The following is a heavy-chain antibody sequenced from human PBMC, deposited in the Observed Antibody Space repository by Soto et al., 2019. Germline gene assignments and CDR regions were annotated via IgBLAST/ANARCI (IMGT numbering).Heavy chain of an antibody. CDR1: GGSISSSNW. CDR2: IYHSGGT. CDR3: AIDVGGDGYNRNFDY. Sequence: QVQLQESGPGLVKPSGTLSLTCAVSGGSISSSNWWSWVRQPPGEGLEWIGDIYHSGGTNYNPSLKIRVTIAVVKPKNHCSQKLSPVAAADTAVYYCAIDVGGDGYNRNFDYWCQGPLVTVSS. J-gene: IGHJ4*02. D-gene: IGHD3-16*01. V-gene: IGHV4-4*02.